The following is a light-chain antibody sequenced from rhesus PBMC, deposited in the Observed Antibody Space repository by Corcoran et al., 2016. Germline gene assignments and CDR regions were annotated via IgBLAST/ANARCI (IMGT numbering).Light chain of an antibody. CDR2: GGS. Sequence: DIQMTQSPSSLSASVGDTVTITCQASQGISKYLSWYQQKPGKAPKFRIYGGSTLQRGVPARFSGSGSVTEITLTIRSRQPEDLAIYYCQQHNSYPLTFGGGTKVELK. V-gene: IGKV1-25*01. CDR1: QGISKY. J-gene: IGKJ4*01. CDR3: QQHNSYPLT.